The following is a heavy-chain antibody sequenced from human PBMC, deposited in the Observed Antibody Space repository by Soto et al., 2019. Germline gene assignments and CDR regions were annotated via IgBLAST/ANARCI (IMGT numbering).Heavy chain of an antibody. CDR1: GFTFSSYA. V-gene: IGHV3-23*01. D-gene: IGHD3-22*01. Sequence: PGGSLRLSCAASGFTFSSYAMNWVRQAPGKGLEWVSGISYGGGSTNYADSVKGRFTISRDNSKNTLYLQMNSLRGEDTAVYYCAKGESYYYDSSGYWNYWGQRTLVTVSS. CDR3: AKGESYYYDSSGYWNY. J-gene: IGHJ4*02. CDR2: ISYGGGST.